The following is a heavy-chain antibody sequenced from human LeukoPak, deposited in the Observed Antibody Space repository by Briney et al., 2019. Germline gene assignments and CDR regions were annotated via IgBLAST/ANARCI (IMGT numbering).Heavy chain of an antibody. J-gene: IGHJ6*02. Sequence: GGSLRLSCAASGFTFSSYAMSWVRQAPGKGLEWVSAISGSGGSTYYADSVKGRFTISRDNSKNTLYLQMNSLRAEDTAVYYCAKEVFRVLFGYYGMDVRGQGTTVTVSS. D-gene: IGHD2-21*01. CDR2: ISGSGGST. CDR1: GFTFSSYA. V-gene: IGHV3-23*01. CDR3: AKEVFRVLFGYYGMDV.